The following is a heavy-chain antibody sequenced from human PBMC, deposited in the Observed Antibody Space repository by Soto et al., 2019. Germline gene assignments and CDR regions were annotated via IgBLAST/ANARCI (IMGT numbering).Heavy chain of an antibody. Sequence: EVQLVESGGGLIQPGGSLRLSCAASGFTFSSNDMNWVRQAPGKGLEWVLLIYSGGSTYYADSVKGRFTISRDNSKNTLYLQMSSLSAEDTAVYYCATRPLLPGAPWGQGTMVTVSS. V-gene: IGHV3-53*01. CDR3: ATRPLLPGAP. J-gene: IGHJ3*01. D-gene: IGHD3-22*01. CDR2: IYSGGST. CDR1: GFTFSSND.